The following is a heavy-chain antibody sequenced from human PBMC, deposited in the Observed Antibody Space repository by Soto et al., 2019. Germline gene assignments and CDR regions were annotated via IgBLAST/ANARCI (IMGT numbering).Heavy chain of an antibody. V-gene: IGHV5-51*01. CDR2: IYPGDSDT. J-gene: IGHJ6*02. CDR1: GYSFTSYW. Sequence: LGESLKISCKVSGYSFTSYWIGWVRQMPGKGLEWMGIIYPGDSDTRYSPSFQGQVTISADKSLSTAYLQWSSLKASDTAMYYCAGGGVRGVITRTRDYYGMDVWGQGTTVTVSS. D-gene: IGHD3-10*01. CDR3: AGGGVRGVITRTRDYYGMDV.